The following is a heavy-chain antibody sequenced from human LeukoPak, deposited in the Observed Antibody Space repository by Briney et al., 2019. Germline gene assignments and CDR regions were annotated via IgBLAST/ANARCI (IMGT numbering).Heavy chain of an antibody. V-gene: IGHV1-8*03. CDR1: GYTFTSYD. D-gene: IGHD6-19*01. CDR2: MNPNSGNT. Sequence: ASVKVSCKASGYTFTSYDINWVRQATGQGLEWMGWMNPNSGNTGYAQKFQGRVTITRNTSISTAYMELSSLRSEDTAVYYCARGCEYSSGLNWFDTWGQGTLVTVSS. CDR3: ARGCEYSSGLNWFDT. J-gene: IGHJ5*02.